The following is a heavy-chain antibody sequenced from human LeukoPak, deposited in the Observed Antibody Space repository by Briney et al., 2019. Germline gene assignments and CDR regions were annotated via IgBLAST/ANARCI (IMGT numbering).Heavy chain of an antibody. CDR3: ARLKRISGSYTGGYYFDY. J-gene: IGHJ4*02. Sequence: SETLSLTCTVSGGSISSSSYYWGWIRQPPGKGLEWIGSIYYSGSTYYNPSLKSRVTISVDTSKNQFSLKLSSVTAADTAVYYCARLKRISGSYTGGYYFDYWGQGTLVTVSS. CDR2: IYYSGST. D-gene: IGHD1-26*01. CDR1: GGSISSSSYY. V-gene: IGHV4-39*01.